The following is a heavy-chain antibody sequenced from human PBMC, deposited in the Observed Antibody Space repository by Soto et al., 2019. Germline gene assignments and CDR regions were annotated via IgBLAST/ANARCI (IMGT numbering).Heavy chain of an antibody. CDR3: AGRDGHNRRKAPYYYYYYGMNV. V-gene: IGHV3-48*03. CDR1: GFTFSSYE. D-gene: IGHD2-15*01. Sequence: GGSLRLSCAASGFTFSSYEMNWVRQAPGKGLEWISYIGSGGTTMYYADSVKGRFTISRDNAKNSLYLQMNSLTAEDTAVYYCAGRDGHNRRKAPYYYYYYGMNVWGQGTTVTVSS. J-gene: IGHJ6*02. CDR2: IGSGGTTM.